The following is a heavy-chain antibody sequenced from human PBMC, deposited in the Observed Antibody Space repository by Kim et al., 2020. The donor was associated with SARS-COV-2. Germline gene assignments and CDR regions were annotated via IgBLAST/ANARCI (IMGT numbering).Heavy chain of an antibody. CDR1: GLTFSNCA. CDR2: ISDSGGST. V-gene: IGHV3-23*01. J-gene: IGHJ6*02. CDR3: AKVKDYYYYGMDV. Sequence: GGSLRLSCAASGLTFSNCAMTWVRQAPGKGLEWVSAISDSGGSTYYADSVKGRFTISRDNSKNTLYLQLNSLRAEDTAVYYCAKVKDYYYYGMDVWGQGT.